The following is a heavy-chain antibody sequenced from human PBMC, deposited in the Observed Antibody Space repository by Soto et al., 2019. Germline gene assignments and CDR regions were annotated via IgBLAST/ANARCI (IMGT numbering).Heavy chain of an antibody. CDR1: GFTFSSYS. CDR2: ITSTSSYI. Sequence: EVQLVESGGGLVKPGGSLRLSCAASGFTFSSYSMNWVRQAPGKGLEWVSSITSTSSYIFYADSVRGRFTISRDNAQNSLYLQMNSLRAEDRAVYYCASPPNIATTGTSDYWGQGTLVTVSS. V-gene: IGHV3-21*01. J-gene: IGHJ4*02. CDR3: ASPPNIATTGTSDY. D-gene: IGHD6-13*01.